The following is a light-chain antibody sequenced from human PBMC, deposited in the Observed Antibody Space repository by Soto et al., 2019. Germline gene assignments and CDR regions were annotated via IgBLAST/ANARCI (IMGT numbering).Light chain of an antibody. CDR2: WAS. Sequence: DVVMTQSPDSLAVSLGERAPINCKSSQSVLYSSNNKNYLAWYQQKPGQPPKLLIYWASTRESGVPDRFSGSGSGTEFTLTIVSLQAEDVAVYYCQQYYSSPLTFGGGTKVEIK. CDR1: QSVLYSSNNKNY. CDR3: QQYYSSPLT. J-gene: IGKJ4*02. V-gene: IGKV4-1*01.